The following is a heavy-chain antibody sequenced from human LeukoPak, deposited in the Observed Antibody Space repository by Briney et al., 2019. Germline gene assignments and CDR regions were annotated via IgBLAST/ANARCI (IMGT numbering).Heavy chain of an antibody. Sequence: SETLSLTCTVSRYSISNGYYWGWIRQPPGKGLEWIGRIYYNGSSYYNPSLKSRVTLSVDTSKNQFSLRLSSVTAADTAVYYCARESHELYYYDSSGADYWGQGTLVTVSS. V-gene: IGHV4-38-2*02. CDR2: IYYNGSS. CDR3: ARESHELYYYDSSGADY. CDR1: RYSISNGYY. J-gene: IGHJ4*02. D-gene: IGHD3-22*01.